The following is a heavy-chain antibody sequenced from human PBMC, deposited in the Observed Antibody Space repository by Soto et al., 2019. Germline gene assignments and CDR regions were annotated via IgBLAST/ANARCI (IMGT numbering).Heavy chain of an antibody. Sequence: QSGPTLVNPTQTLTLTCTFSGFSLSTSGVGVGWIRQPPGKALEWLALIYWDDDKRYSPSLKSRLTITKDTSKNQVVLTMTNMDPVDTATYYCASTTVVAPAEYFQHWGQGTLVTVSS. J-gene: IGHJ1*01. CDR1: GFSLSTSGVG. CDR3: ASTTVVAPAEYFQH. CDR2: IYWDDDK. D-gene: IGHD2-15*01. V-gene: IGHV2-5*02.